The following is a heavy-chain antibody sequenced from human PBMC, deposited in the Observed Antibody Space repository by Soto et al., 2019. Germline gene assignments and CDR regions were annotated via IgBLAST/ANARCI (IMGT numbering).Heavy chain of an antibody. V-gene: IGHV1-69*02. CDR1: GGTFSSYT. CDR2: IIPILGIA. Sequence: GASVKVSCKASGGTFSSYTISWVRQAPGQGLEWMGRIIPILGIANYAQKFQGRVTITADKSTSTAYMELSSLRSEDTAVYYCANEYGSSSPPFDYWGQGTLVTVSS. CDR3: ANEYGSSSPPFDY. D-gene: IGHD6-6*01. J-gene: IGHJ4*02.